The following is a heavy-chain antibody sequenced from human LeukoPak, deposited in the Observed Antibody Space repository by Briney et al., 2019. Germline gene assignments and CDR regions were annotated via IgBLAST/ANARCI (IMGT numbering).Heavy chain of an antibody. CDR2: FDPEDGET. D-gene: IGHD1-26*01. V-gene: IGHV1-24*01. CDR1: GYTLTELS. CDR3: AREPLYSGSYYTSLGVDY. Sequence: GASVKVSCKVSGYTLTELSMHWVRQAPGKGLEWMGGFDPEDGETIYAQKFQGRVTMTEDTSTDTAYMELSSLRSEDTAVYYCAREPLYSGSYYTSLGVDYWGRGTLVTVSS. J-gene: IGHJ4*02.